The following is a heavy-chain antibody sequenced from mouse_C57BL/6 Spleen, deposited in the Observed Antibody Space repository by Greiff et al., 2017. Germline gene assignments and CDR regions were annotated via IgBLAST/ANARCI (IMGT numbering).Heavy chain of an antibody. J-gene: IGHJ1*03. CDR2: ISYDGSN. V-gene: IGHV3-6*01. CDR3: ARDTTVVWYFDV. D-gene: IGHD1-1*01. CDR1: GYSITSGYY. Sequence: EVQRVESGPGLVKPSQSLSLTCSVTGYSITSGYYWNWIRQFPGNKLEWMGYISYDGSNNYNPSLKNRISITRDTSKNQFFLKLNSVTTEDTATYYCARDTTVVWYFDVWGTGTTVTVSS.